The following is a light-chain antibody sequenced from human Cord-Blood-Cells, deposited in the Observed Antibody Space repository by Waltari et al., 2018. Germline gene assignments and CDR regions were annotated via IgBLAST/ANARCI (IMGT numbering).Light chain of an antibody. CDR2: AAS. Sequence: AIRITQSPSSLSASTGDRVTITCRASQGISSYLAWYQQKPAEAPKRLIYAASTLQSGVPSRVSGSGSETDFNLAVCCLQSEDFATYDGPQYYSYATFGQGTTVEMK. J-gene: IGKJ1*01. CDR1: QGISSY. CDR3: PQYYSYAT. V-gene: IGKV1-8*01.